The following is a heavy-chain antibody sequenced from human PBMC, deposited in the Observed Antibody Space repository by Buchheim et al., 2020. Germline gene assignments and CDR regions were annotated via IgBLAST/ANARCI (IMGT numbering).Heavy chain of an antibody. V-gene: IGHV3-33*01. D-gene: IGHD6-19*01. Sequence: QVQLVESGGGVVQPWTSLRLSCVASGFTFWDSAMHWVRQAPGKGLEWVAMIWYDGNNKYYADSVKGRFTVSRVNSKNMLYLQMNSLRVEDTAVYYCARDPPQSGWSFAAWGQGTL. CDR1: GFTFWDSA. CDR3: ARDPPQSGWSFAA. J-gene: IGHJ5*02. CDR2: IWYDGNNK.